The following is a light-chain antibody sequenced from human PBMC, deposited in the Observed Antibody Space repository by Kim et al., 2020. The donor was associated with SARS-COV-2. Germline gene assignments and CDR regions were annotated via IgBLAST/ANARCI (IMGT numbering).Light chain of an antibody. J-gene: IGKJ2*01. V-gene: IGKV3-15*01. CDR2: GAS. Sequence: EIVLTQSPVTLSVSPGDRATLSCRASQSVNNTLAWYQQKPGQAPRLLIYGASARATGVPARFSGSGSGTEFTLTITSLQSEDFAVYYCQQYNAWPPMYTFGQGTKLEI. CDR3: QQYNAWPPMYT. CDR1: QSVNNT.